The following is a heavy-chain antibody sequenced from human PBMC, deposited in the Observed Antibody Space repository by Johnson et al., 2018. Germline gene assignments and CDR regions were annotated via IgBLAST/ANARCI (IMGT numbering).Heavy chain of an antibody. D-gene: IGHD2-2*01. Sequence: EVQLLESGGDLVKPGRSLRLSCTASGFTFGVYVMNWFRQAPGKGLEWVGFIRSKAYGGTTEYAASVKGRFTISTDNSKNSLYLQMNSLRTEDTALYYCAKEVSRGYYYMDVWGKGTTVTVSS. CDR1: GFTFGVYV. J-gene: IGHJ6*03. V-gene: IGHV3-49*05. CDR2: IRSKAYGGTT. CDR3: AKEVSRGYYYMDV.